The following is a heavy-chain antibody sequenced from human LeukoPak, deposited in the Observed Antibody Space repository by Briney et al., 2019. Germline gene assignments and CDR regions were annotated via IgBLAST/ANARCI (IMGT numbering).Heavy chain of an antibody. CDR1: GFTVSSNY. CDR2: IKPDGSEK. CDR3: ASDRGWLQFDY. J-gene: IGHJ4*02. V-gene: IGHV3-7*04. D-gene: IGHD5-24*01. Sequence: GGSLRLSCAASGFTVSSNYMTWVRQAPGKGLEWVANIKPDGSEKNYVDSVKGRFTISRDNAKNSLYLQMNSLRAEDTAVYYCASDRGWLQFDYWGQGTLVTVSS.